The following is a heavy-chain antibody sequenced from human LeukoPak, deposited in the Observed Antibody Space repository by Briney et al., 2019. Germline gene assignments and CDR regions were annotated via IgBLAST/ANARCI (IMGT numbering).Heavy chain of an antibody. J-gene: IGHJ4*02. V-gene: IGHV3-48*01. CDR2: ISSSSSTI. CDR1: GFTFSSYS. CDR3: ARGNQYYSDY. D-gene: IGHD4-23*01. Sequence: GGSLRLSCAASGFTFSSYSMNWVRQAPGKGLEWVSYISSSSSTIYYADSVKGRFTISRDNAKNSLYLQMNSLRAEDTAVYYCARGNQYYSDYWGQGTLVTVSS.